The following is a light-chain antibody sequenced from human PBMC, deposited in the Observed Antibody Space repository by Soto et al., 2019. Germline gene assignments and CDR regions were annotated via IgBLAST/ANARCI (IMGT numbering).Light chain of an antibody. CDR3: QQYGSSPIT. V-gene: IGKV3-20*01. Sequence: EIVMTQSPATLSVSPGERATLSCRASQSVSSNLAWYQQKPGQAPRLLIYGASNRATGIPARFSGSGSGTDFTLTISRLEPEDFAVYYCQQYGSSPITFGQGTRLEI. CDR1: QSVSSN. J-gene: IGKJ5*01. CDR2: GAS.